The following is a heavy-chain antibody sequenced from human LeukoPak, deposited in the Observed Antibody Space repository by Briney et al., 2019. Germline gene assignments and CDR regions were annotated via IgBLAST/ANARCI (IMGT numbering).Heavy chain of an antibody. J-gene: IGHJ4*02. Sequence: PGGSLRLSCAASGFTFRTCAMNWVRLPPGKGLEWVAVITYDGNSQNYADSVKGRFTISRDNSKDTLDLQMNSLRVEDTAIYYCARDQYYSFDSWGQGTLVTVSS. V-gene: IGHV3-30*04. CDR2: ITYDGNSQ. CDR1: GFTFRTCA. D-gene: IGHD2/OR15-2a*01. CDR3: ARDQYYSFDS.